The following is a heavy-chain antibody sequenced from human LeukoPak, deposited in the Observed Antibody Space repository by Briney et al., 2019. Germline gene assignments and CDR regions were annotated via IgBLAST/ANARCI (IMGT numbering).Heavy chain of an antibody. V-gene: IGHV1-69*05. J-gene: IGHJ1*01. D-gene: IGHD3-22*01. Sequence: ASVKVSCKASGGTFSSYAISWVRQAPGKGLEWMGRIIPIFGTANYAQKFQGRVTITTDESTSTAYMELSSLRSEDTAVYYCASSQTYYYDSSGLPHWGQGTLVAVSS. CDR3: ASSQTYYYDSSGLPH. CDR2: IIPIFGTA. CDR1: GGTFSSYA.